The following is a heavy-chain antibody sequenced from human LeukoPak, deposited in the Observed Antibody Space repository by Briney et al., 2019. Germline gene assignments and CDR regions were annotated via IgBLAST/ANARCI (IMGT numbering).Heavy chain of an antibody. CDR1: GFTFSSYA. J-gene: IGHJ3*01. CDR3: AKDDGVYCSSTSCWDDAFDV. Sequence: GGSLRLSCAASGFTFSSYAMSWVRQAPGKGPEWVSAISGSGGSTYYADSVKGRFTISRDNSKNTLYLQMNSLRAEDTAVYYCAKDDGVYCSSTSCWDDAFDVWGRGTMVTVSS. V-gene: IGHV3-23*01. CDR2: ISGSGGST. D-gene: IGHD2-2*01.